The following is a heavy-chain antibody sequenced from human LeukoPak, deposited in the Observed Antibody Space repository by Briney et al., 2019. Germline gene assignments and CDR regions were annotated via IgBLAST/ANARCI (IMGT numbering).Heavy chain of an antibody. Sequence: PGGSLKLSCAASGFTFSDYSMNWVRQAPGKGLEWVSVIYSGGTTYYADSVKGRFTISRDNSKNTLHLQMNSLRAEDTAVYYCARDQYSYAHAAHWGQGTLVTVSS. V-gene: IGHV3-66*01. CDR3: ARDQYSYAHAAH. D-gene: IGHD5-18*01. CDR1: GFTFSDYS. CDR2: IYSGGTT. J-gene: IGHJ4*02.